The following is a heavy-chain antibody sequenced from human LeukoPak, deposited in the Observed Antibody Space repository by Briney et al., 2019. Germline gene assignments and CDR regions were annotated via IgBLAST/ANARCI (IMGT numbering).Heavy chain of an antibody. V-gene: IGHV3-7*01. J-gene: IGHJ4*02. CDR2: IKQDGGQI. CDR3: YYDSSGYSP. Sequence: GGSLRLSCAASEFTFSSYWMSWVRQAPGKGLEWVANIKQDGGQIYYLESVKGRFTVSRDNAKNSLYLQMNSLRADYCARDSYYYDSSGYSPWGQGTLVTVSS. CDR1: EFTFSSYW. D-gene: IGHD3-22*01.